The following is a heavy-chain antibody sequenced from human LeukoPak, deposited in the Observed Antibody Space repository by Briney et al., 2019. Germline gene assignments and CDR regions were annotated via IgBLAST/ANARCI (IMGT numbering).Heavy chain of an antibody. CDR2: ISYDGSNK. CDR1: GFTFSSYG. CDR3: ARRDGYTDAFDY. V-gene: IGHV3-30*03. Sequence: GGSLRLSYAASGFTFSSYGMHWVRQAPGKGLEWVAVISYDGSNKYYADSVKGRFTISRDNSKNTLYLQMNSLRAEDTAVYYCARRDGYTDAFDYWGQGTLVTVSS. J-gene: IGHJ4*02. D-gene: IGHD5-24*01.